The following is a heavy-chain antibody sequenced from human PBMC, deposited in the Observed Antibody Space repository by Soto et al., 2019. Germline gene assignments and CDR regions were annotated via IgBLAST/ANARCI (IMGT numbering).Heavy chain of an antibody. V-gene: IGHV3-30*18. Sequence: QVQLVESGGGVVQAGRSLRLSCAASGFAFNTYGMHWVRQAPGKGLEWVAVISYDGTTKYYADSVEGRFTISRDNSKNTLYLQVNSLRGEDTSVYYCGKELLRGLASLDYWGQGTLVTVSS. CDR3: GKELLRGLASLDY. J-gene: IGHJ4*02. D-gene: IGHD4-17*01. CDR1: GFAFNTYG. CDR2: ISYDGTTK.